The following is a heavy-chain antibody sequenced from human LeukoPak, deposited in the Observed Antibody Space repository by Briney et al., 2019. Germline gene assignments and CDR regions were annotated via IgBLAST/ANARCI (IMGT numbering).Heavy chain of an antibody. CDR2: INHDGNEK. CDR3: ARSPATGTTDF. Sequence: GGSLRLSCAVSGFTFSDYWMSWVRQPPGKGLEWVANINHDGNEKYYVDSVMGRFTISRDNAKNSLYLQMNSLSVEDTAVYFCARSPATGTTDFWGQGTPVTVSS. V-gene: IGHV3-7*01. D-gene: IGHD1-7*01. J-gene: IGHJ4*02. CDR1: GFTFSDYW.